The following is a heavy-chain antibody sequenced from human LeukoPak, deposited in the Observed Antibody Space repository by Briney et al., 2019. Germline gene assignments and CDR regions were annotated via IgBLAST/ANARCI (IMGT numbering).Heavy chain of an antibody. Sequence: GASLKISCRVFGDNLASYWIGWVRQVSGKGLEWMGIIYPGDSDTRYSPSFQGQVTISADKSISTAYLQWSSLKASDTAMYYCVRRVGNSKYDYWGQGTLVTVSS. J-gene: IGHJ4*02. CDR3: VRRVGNSKYDY. D-gene: IGHD4-11*01. V-gene: IGHV5-51*01. CDR1: GDNLASYW. CDR2: IYPGDSDT.